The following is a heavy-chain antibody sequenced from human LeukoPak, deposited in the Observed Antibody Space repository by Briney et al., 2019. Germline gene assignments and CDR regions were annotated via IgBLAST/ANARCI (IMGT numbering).Heavy chain of an antibody. V-gene: IGHV3-30*03. CDR3: ARGGNLEN. CDR2: ISYDGSNK. Sequence: PGGSLRLSCAASGFTFSSYSMNWVRQAPGKGLEWVAVISYDGSNKYYADSVKGRFTISRDNAKNSLYLQMNSLRAEDTAVYYCARGGNLENWGRGTLVTVSS. CDR1: GFTFSSYS. J-gene: IGHJ4*02. D-gene: IGHD1-14*01.